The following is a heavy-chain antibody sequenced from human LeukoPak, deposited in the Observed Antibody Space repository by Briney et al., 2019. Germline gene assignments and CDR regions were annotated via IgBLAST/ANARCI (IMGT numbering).Heavy chain of an antibody. D-gene: IGHD2-2*01. Sequence: SETLSLTCTVSGVTISSGDYYWIGIRQPPGKGLEWIGYIYYSGSPYYNPSIKSRVPNSVDTFKNQFSLKLGYVTAADTGVYYCAAYCSSTSCPFDIWGQGTMVTVSS. V-gene: IGHV4-30-4*01. J-gene: IGHJ3*02. CDR1: GVTISSGDYY. CDR2: IYYSGSP. CDR3: AAYCSSTSCPFDI.